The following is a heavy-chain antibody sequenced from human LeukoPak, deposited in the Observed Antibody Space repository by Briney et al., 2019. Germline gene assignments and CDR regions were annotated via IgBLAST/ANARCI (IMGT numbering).Heavy chain of an antibody. J-gene: IGHJ3*02. CDR2: ISGSGGST. CDR1: GFTFSSYA. V-gene: IGHV3-23*01. D-gene: IGHD3-22*01. Sequence: PGGSLRLSCAASGFTFSSYAMNWVRQAPGKGLEWVSAISGSGGSTYYADSVKGRFTISRDNSKNTLYLQMNSLRAEDTAVYYCAKDVRYYYDSSGYHPDAFDIWGQGTMVTVSS. CDR3: AKDVRYYYDSSGYHPDAFDI.